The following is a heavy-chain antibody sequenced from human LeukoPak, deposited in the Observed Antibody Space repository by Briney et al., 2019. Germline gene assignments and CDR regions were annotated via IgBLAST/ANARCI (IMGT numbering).Heavy chain of an antibody. CDR1: GFTFSSYS. J-gene: IGHJ5*02. V-gene: IGHV3-21*01. Sequence: GGSLRLSYAASGFTFSSYSMKWVRQAPGKGLEWVSSISSSSYIYYADSVKGRFTISRDNAKNSLYLQMNSLRAEDTAVYYCARGPARLRLGELSLDPSPWGQGTLVTVSS. CDR3: ARGPARLRLGELSLDPSP. D-gene: IGHD3-16*02. CDR2: ISSSSYI.